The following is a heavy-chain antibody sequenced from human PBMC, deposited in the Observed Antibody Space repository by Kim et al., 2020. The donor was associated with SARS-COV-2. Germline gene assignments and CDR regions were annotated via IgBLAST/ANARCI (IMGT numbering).Heavy chain of an antibody. D-gene: IGHD3-22*01. J-gene: IGHJ4*02. V-gene: IGHV3-30*01. CDR3: ARETMIVSDY. CDR2: NK. Sequence: NKYYADYVKGRFTNSRDNSKNTLYLQMNSLRAEDTAVYYCARETMIVSDYWGQGTLVTVSS.